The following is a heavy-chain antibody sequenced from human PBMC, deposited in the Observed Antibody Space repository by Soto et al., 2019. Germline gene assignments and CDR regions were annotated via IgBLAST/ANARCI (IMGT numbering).Heavy chain of an antibody. J-gene: IGHJ6*02. CDR3: ARAPMDDYGNYYDGRDI. CDR2: INYRGIT. CDR1: GGSFRGYY. Sequence: QVQLQQWGAGMLKPSETLSLTCGVSGGSFRGYYWNWISQSPEKGLVWICEINYRGITSYNPSLRRRFTISSGTSTYRFSLKLTSVTAADTALYSCARAPMDDYGNYYDGRDIWGEGPT. D-gene: IGHD4-17*01. V-gene: IGHV4-34*01.